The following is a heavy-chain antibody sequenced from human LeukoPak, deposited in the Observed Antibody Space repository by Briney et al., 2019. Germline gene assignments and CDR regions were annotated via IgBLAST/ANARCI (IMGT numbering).Heavy chain of an antibody. CDR1: GGSISSSSYY. V-gene: IGHV4-39*01. Sequence: SETLSLTCTVSGGSISSSSYYWGWIRQPPGKGLEWIGSIYYSGSTYYNPSLKSRVTISVDTSKNQFSLKLSSVTAADTAVYYCARLGKLMVRGVPDWFDPWGQGTLVTVSS. J-gene: IGHJ5*02. CDR3: ARLGKLMVRGVPDWFDP. D-gene: IGHD3-10*01. CDR2: IYYSGST.